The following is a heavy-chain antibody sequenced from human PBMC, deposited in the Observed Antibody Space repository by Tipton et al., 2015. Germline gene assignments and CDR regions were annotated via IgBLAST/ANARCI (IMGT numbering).Heavy chain of an antibody. Sequence: VQLVQSGAEVEKPGSSVKVSCKASGDIFSNYGFSWVRQAPGQGLEWMGWISAYNGNTTYAQKLQGRATMTTDTSTSTAYMELRSLRSDDTAVYYCARDLALGYGMDVWGQGTTVTVSS. CDR2: ISAYNGNT. V-gene: IGHV1-18*01. CDR1: GDIFSNYG. CDR3: ARDLALGYGMDV. D-gene: IGHD6-6*01. J-gene: IGHJ6*02.